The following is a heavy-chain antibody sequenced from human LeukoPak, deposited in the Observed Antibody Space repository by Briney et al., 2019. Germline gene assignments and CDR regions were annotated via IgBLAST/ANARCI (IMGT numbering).Heavy chain of an antibody. D-gene: IGHD3-16*02. Sequence: GGALRLSCAAYGFTFSSYWMSWVRQAPGKGLEWVANIKQDGSEKYYVDSVKGRFSISRDNAKNSLYLQMNSLRAEDTAVYYCAPDYDYVWGSYRWAFDIWGQGTMVTVSS. CDR3: APDYDYVWGSYRWAFDI. CDR2: IKQDGSEK. J-gene: IGHJ3*02. V-gene: IGHV3-7*01. CDR1: GFTFSSYW.